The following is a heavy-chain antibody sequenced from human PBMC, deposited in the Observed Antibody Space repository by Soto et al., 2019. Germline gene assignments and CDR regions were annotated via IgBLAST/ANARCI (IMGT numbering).Heavy chain of an antibody. D-gene: IGHD4-17*01. J-gene: IGHJ5*02. Sequence: QVQLQESGPGLVKPSETLSLTCTVSGGSISSYYWSWIRQPPGKGLEWIGYIYYSGSTNYNPSLKSRVTISVATSKNQFSLKLSSVTAADTAVYYCASSPDYGDYDWFDPWGQGTLVTVSS. CDR3: ASSPDYGDYDWFDP. V-gene: IGHV4-59*01. CDR1: GGSISSYY. CDR2: IYYSGST.